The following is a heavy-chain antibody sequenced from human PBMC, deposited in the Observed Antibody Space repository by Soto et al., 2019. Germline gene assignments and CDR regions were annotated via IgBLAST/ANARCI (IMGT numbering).Heavy chain of an antibody. CDR3: AKDRDGYNDGLDV. D-gene: IGHD5-12*01. CDR2: VSGSGGNT. Sequence: SLRLSCAASGFTFSRHAMNWVRQAPGKGLEWVSVVSGSGGNTYQADSVKGRFTISRDNSNNTLYLQMNSLRAEDTAVYYCAKDRDGYNDGLDVWGQGTTVTVSS. CDR1: GFTFSRHA. J-gene: IGHJ6*02. V-gene: IGHV3-23*01.